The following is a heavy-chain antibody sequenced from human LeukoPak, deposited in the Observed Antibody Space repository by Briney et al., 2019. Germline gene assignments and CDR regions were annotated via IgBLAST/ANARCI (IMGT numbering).Heavy chain of an antibody. Sequence: GGSLRPSCAASGFTFSTYSMNWARQAPGKGLEGVSYIDTCTSTIYYADSVKGRFTISKDNAKNSLYLQMNSLRAEDTAVYYCAKAPVTTCSGAYCYPFDYWSQGTLVTVSS. V-gene: IGHV3-48*01. J-gene: IGHJ4*02. CDR2: IDTCTSTI. CDR1: GFTFSTYS. D-gene: IGHD2-15*01. CDR3: AKAPVTTCSGAYCYPFDY.